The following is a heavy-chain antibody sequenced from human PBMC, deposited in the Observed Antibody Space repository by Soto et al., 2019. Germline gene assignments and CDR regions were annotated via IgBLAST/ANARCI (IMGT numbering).Heavy chain of an antibody. CDR1: GFTLASYA. D-gene: IGHD2-15*01. CDR3: ARQPYSSGGF. CDR2: ITATGGST. Sequence: EVQLLESGGGPVQPGGSLRLSCAASGFTLASYAMCWVRQAPGKGLEWVSAITATGGSTYYADSVKGRFTISRDISKNTLYLHMNSLRAEDTAVYFCARQPYSSGGFWGQGTLVTVSS. J-gene: IGHJ4*02. V-gene: IGHV3-23*01.